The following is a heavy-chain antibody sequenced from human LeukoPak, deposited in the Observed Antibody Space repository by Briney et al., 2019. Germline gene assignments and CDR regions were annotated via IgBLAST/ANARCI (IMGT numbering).Heavy chain of an antibody. CDR2: INHSGST. CDR1: GGSFSGYY. D-gene: IGHD6-13*01. CDR3: ARVHECSSSWFLFDY. J-gene: IGHJ4*02. Sequence: PSETLSLTCAVYGGSFSGYYWSWIRQPPGKGLEWIGEINHSGSTNYNPSLKSRVTISVDTSKNQFSLKLSSVTAADTAVYYCARVHECSSSWFLFDYWGQGTLVTVSS. V-gene: IGHV4-34*01.